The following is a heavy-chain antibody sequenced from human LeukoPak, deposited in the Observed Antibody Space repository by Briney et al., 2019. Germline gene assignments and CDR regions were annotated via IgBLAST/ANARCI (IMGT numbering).Heavy chain of an antibody. CDR1: GFTFSGFA. Sequence: PGGSLRLSCAASGFTFSGFAMSWVRRTPGKGLEWVSGISGSGDNTLYAASVKGRFTISRDNSKNTLYLEMNSLRAEDTAIYYCAKMEGHPLPKYHTDVWGQGTTVTVSS. CDR3: AKMEGHPLPKYHTDV. CDR2: ISGSGDNT. D-gene: IGHD2-2*01. V-gene: IGHV3-23*01. J-gene: IGHJ6*01.